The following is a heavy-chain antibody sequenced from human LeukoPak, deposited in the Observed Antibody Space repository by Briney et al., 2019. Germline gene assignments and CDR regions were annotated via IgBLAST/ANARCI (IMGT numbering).Heavy chain of an antibody. CDR3: ARVGRSRAGTNWFDP. CDR2: ISAYNGNT. V-gene: IGHV1-18*04. D-gene: IGHD6-13*01. Sequence: GASVKVSCKASGYTFTGYYMHWVRQAPGQGLEWMGWISAYNGNTNYAQKLQGRVTMTTDTSTSTAYMELRSLRSDDTAVYYCARVGRSRAGTNWFDPWGQGTLVTVSS. CDR1: GYTFTGYY. J-gene: IGHJ5*02.